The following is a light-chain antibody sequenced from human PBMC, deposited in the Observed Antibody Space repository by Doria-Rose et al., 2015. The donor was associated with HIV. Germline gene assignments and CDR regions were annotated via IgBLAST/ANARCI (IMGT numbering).Light chain of an antibody. CDR3: QQYGTSRGT. CDR1: QPGQRRY. J-gene: IGKJ5*01. V-gene: IGKV3-20*01. CDR2: DAS. Sequence: LTQSPGTMSLSPGARATLSSRASQPGQRRYSGSYQQMPGQAPRLLIYDASTRATGIPDRFSGSGSGTDFTLTISRLEPEDVAVYYCQQYGTSRGTFGQGTRLEIK.